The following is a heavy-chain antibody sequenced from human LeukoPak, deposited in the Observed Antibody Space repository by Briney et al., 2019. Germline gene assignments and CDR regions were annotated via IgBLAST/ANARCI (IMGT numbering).Heavy chain of an antibody. CDR2: INHSGST. V-gene: IGHV4-34*01. CDR3: ARHDSSGWLGDWFDP. Sequence: PSETLSLTCAVYGGSFRGYYWSWIRQPPGKGLEWIGEINHSGSTNYSPSLKSRVTISVDTSKNQFSLKLSSVTAADTAVYYCARHDSSGWLGDWFDPWGQGTLVTVSS. J-gene: IGHJ5*02. D-gene: IGHD6-19*01. CDR1: GGSFRGYY.